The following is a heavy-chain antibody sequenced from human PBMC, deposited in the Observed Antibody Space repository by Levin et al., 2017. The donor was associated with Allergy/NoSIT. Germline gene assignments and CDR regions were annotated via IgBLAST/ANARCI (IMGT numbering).Heavy chain of an antibody. J-gene: IGHJ4*02. CDR1: GFTFSSYA. D-gene: IGHD4-23*01. CDR3: ARDFGYGGNSPVDY. CDR2: TSGSGGST. V-gene: IGHV3-23*01. Sequence: GGSLRLSCAASGFTFSSYAMSWVRQAPGKGLEWVSATSGSGGSTYYADSVKGRFTISRDNSKNTLYLQMNSLRAEDTALYYCARDFGYGGNSPVDYWGQGTLVTVSS.